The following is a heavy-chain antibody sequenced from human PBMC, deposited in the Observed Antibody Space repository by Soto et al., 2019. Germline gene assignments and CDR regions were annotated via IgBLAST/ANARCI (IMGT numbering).Heavy chain of an antibody. CDR2: IYYSGST. CDR1: GGSISSYY. Sequence: ASETLSLTCTVSGGSISSYYWSWIRQPPGKGLEWIGYIYYSGSTNYNPSLKSRVTISVDTSKNQFSLKLSSVTAADTAVYYCARVEQGASSSSDYYFDYWGQGTLVTVSS. J-gene: IGHJ4*02. D-gene: IGHD6-6*01. V-gene: IGHV4-59*01. CDR3: ARVEQGASSSSDYYFDY.